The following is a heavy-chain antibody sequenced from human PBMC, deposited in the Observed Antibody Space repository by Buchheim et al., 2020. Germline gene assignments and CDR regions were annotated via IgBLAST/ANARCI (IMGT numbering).Heavy chain of an antibody. CDR3: ARDRPYEIVVVPAAREVGSQQNYYYYMDV. V-gene: IGHV4-4*02. Sequence: QVQLQESGPGLVKPSGTLSLTCAVSGGSISSSNWWSWVRQPPGKGLEWIGEIYHSGSTNYNPSLKSRVTISVDKSKNQFSLKLSSVTAADTAVYYCARDRPYEIVVVPAAREVGSQQNYYYYMDVWGKGTT. CDR2: IYHSGST. D-gene: IGHD2-2*01. J-gene: IGHJ6*03. CDR1: GGSISSSNW.